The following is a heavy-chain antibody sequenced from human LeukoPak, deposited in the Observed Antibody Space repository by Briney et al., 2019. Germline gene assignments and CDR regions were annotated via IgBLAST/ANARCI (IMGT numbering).Heavy chain of an antibody. CDR2: ISAYNGNT. CDR1: GYTFTSFG. D-gene: IGHD1-26*01. V-gene: IGHV1-18*01. Sequence: ASVKVSCKASGYTFTSFGITWVRQAPGQGLEWMGWISAYNGNTNYAQKLQGRVTMTRDTSITTAYMELSRLRSDDTAVYYCARVNLVGPTRGAFDIWGQGTMVTVSS. J-gene: IGHJ3*02. CDR3: ARVNLVGPTRGAFDI.